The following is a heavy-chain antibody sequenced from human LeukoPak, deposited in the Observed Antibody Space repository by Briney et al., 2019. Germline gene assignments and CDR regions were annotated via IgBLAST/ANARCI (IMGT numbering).Heavy chain of an antibody. CDR1: GFTFSSYA. V-gene: IGHV3-30*04. D-gene: IGHD6-19*01. CDR2: IPYDGSNK. J-gene: IGHJ6*03. Sequence: PGGSLRLSCAASGFTFSSYAMHWVRQAPGKGLEWVAVIPYDGSNKYYADSVKGRFTISRDNSKNTLYLQMNSLRAEDTAVYYCARDVSLAVAGIRYYYYYYMDVWGKGTSVTVSS. CDR3: ARDVSLAVAGIRYYYYYYMDV.